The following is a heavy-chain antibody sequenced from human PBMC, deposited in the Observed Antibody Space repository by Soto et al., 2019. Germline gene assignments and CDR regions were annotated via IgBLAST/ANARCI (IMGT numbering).Heavy chain of an antibody. V-gene: IGHV3-33*01. J-gene: IGHJ6*02. Sequence: QVQLVESGGGVVQPGRSLRLSCAASGFTFSSYGMHWVRQAPGKGLEWVAVIWYDGSNKYYADSVKGRFTISRDNSKNTLYLQMNSLRAEDTAVYYCARDRYYGSGSEPENWGQGTTVTVSS. CDR1: GFTFSSYG. D-gene: IGHD3-10*01. CDR2: IWYDGSNK. CDR3: ARDRYYGSGSEPEN.